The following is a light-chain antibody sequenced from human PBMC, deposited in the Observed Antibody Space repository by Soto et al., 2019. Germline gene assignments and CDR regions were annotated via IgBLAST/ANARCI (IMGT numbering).Light chain of an antibody. Sequence: EIVLTQSPGTLSLSPGERATISCRASHSVDSNYFAWYQQTPGQAPRLLIYGTSYRATGVPDRFSGSGSGTDFTLTISRREPEDFAVYYCQHDYYIPRTFGRGTKVEI. CDR1: HSVDSNY. J-gene: IGKJ1*01. CDR3: QHDYYIPRT. CDR2: GTS. V-gene: IGKV3-20*01.